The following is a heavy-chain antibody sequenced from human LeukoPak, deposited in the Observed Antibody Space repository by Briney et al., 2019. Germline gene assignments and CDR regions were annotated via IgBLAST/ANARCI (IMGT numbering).Heavy chain of an antibody. Sequence: SETLSLTCTVSGGSISSYYWSWIRQPPGKGLEWIGYIYYSGSTNYNPSLKSRVTISVDTSKNQFSLKLSSVTAADTAVYYCARLGDFWSGTQVDYWGQGTLVTVSS. D-gene: IGHD3-3*01. CDR3: ARLGDFWSGTQVDY. V-gene: IGHV4-59*08. CDR2: IYYSGST. J-gene: IGHJ4*02. CDR1: GGSISSYY.